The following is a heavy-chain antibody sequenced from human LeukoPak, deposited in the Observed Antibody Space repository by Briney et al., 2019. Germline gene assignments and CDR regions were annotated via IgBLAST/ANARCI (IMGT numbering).Heavy chain of an antibody. CDR1: GGSVSGYY. Sequence: SETLSLTCVVSGGSVSGYYWGWIRQPPGKGLEWIGYIYYSGSTNYNPSLKSRVTISVDTSKNQFSLKLSSVTAADTAVYYCARDLRFSVWGQGTLVTVSS. J-gene: IGHJ4*02. CDR2: IYYSGST. CDR3: ARDLRFSV. V-gene: IGHV4-59*02.